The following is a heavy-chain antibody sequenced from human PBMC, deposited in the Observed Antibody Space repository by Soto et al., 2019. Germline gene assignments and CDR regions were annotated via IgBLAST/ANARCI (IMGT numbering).Heavy chain of an antibody. Sequence: GESLKISCQTSGYTFTNYWIGWVRQMPGGGLEWLGLIFPRDFDVRYSPSFEGHVTISADRSTAPAFLQWRSLAASDRALYFCARLVSLLQPFDSWGQGSPVTSPQ. J-gene: IGHJ5*01. CDR2: IFPRDFDV. D-gene: IGHD4-4*01. V-gene: IGHV5-51*01. CDR3: ARLVSLLQPFDS. CDR1: GYTFTNYW.